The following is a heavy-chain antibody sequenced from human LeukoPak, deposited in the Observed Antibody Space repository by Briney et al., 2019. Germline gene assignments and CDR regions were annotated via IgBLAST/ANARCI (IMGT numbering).Heavy chain of an antibody. D-gene: IGHD2-8*01. CDR3: ARDLMDGGFDY. Sequence: KPSETLSLTCTVSDASIRSHYWSWIRQPPGKGLEWVGYIFYSGTTYYNPSLKSRITISADTSKNHISFRLSAVTAADTAMYYCARDLMDGGFDYWGQGTLVTVSS. J-gene: IGHJ4*02. V-gene: IGHV4-59*11. CDR1: DASIRSHY. CDR2: IFYSGTT.